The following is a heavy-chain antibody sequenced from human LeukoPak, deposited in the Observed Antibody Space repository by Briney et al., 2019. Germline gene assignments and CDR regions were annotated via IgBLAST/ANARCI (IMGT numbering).Heavy chain of an antibody. CDR2: IYYSGST. CDR1: GYSISSGYY. D-gene: IGHD3-3*01. V-gene: IGHV4-38-2*02. Sequence: SETLSLTCTVSGYSISSGYYWGWIRQPPGKGLEWIGYIYYSGSTNYNPSLKSRVTISVDTSKNQFSLKLSSVTAADTAVYYCARDREGYEWSFDYWGQGTLVTVSS. J-gene: IGHJ4*02. CDR3: ARDREGYEWSFDY.